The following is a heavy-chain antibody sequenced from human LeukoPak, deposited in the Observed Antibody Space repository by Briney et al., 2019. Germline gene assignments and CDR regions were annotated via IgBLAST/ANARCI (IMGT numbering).Heavy chain of an antibody. CDR1: GFTFSSYA. Sequence: PGGSLRLSCAASGFTFSSYAMSWVRQAPGKGLEWVSAISGSGGSTYYADSVKGRFTISRDNSKNTLYLQMNSLRAEDTAVYYCARETRITGTYVGAFDIWGQGTMVTVSS. CDR2: ISGSGGST. CDR3: ARETRITGTYVGAFDI. J-gene: IGHJ3*02. V-gene: IGHV3-23*01. D-gene: IGHD1-20*01.